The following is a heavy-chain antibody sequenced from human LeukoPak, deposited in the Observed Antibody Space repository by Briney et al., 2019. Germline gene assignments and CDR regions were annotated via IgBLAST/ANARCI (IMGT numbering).Heavy chain of an antibody. J-gene: IGHJ4*02. CDR3: AKALTVTDFDY. CDR2: ISGSGDST. D-gene: IGHD2-21*02. CDR1: GCTFSSYA. V-gene: IGHV3-23*01. Sequence: PGGSLRLSCAASGCTFSSYAMNWVRQAPGKGLEWVSAISGSGDSTYYADSVKGRFTISRDNSKNTLYLQMNSLRAEDTAVYYCAKALTVTDFDYWGQGTLVTVSS.